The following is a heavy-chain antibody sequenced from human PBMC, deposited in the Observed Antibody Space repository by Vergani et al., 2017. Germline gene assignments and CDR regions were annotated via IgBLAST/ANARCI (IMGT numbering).Heavy chain of an antibody. CDR1: GGSISSSSYY. V-gene: IGHV4-39*01. Sequence: QLQLQESGPGLVKPSETLSLTCTVSGGSISSSSYYWGWIRQPPGKGLEWIGSIYYSGSTYYNPSLKSRVTISVDTSKNQFSLKLSSVTAADTAVYYCARHLAYCCGDCDPYYDGMDVWGQGTTVTVSS. CDR3: ARHLAYCCGDCDPYYDGMDV. D-gene: IGHD2-21*02. CDR2: IYYSGST. J-gene: IGHJ6*02.